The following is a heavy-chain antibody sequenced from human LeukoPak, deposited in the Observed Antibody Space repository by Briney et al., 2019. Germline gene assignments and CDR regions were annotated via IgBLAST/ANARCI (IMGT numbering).Heavy chain of an antibody. J-gene: IGHJ3*02. CDR2: ISFDESYK. D-gene: IGHD3-9*01. Sequence: PGGSLRLSCAASGFTFSDYGMHWVRQAPGKGLEWVAVISFDESYKYNAESVKGRFTISRDNSKNTLYLQMDSLRLEDTAVYYCAKDLDILSGFDGFDIWGQGTMVIVSS. CDR3: AKDLDILSGFDGFDI. V-gene: IGHV3-30*18. CDR1: GFTFSDYG.